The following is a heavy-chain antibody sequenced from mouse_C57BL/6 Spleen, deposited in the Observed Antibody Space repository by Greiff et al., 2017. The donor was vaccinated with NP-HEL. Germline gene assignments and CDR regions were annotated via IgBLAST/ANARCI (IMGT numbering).Heavy chain of an antibody. V-gene: IGHV1-80*01. J-gene: IGHJ2*01. CDR1: GYAFSSYW. CDR3: ARSPPLPYYFDY. Sequence: VQLQQSGAELVKPGASVKISCKASGYAFSSYWMNWVKQRPGKGLEWIGQIYPGDGDTNYNGKFKGKATLTADKSSSTAYMQLSSLTSEDSAVYFCARSPPLPYYFDYWGQGTTLTVSS. D-gene: IGHD2-1*01. CDR2: IYPGDGDT.